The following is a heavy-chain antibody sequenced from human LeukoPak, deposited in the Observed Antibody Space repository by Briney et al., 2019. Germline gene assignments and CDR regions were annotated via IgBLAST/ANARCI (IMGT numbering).Heavy chain of an antibody. CDR3: ARGRMVVVVRGNAFDI. V-gene: IGHV3-48*03. J-gene: IGHJ3*02. Sequence: GGSLRLSCAASGFTFSSYEMNWVRQAPGEGLEWVSYISSSGSTIYYADSVKGRFTISRDNAKNSLYLQMNSLRAEDTAVYYCARGRMVVVVRGNAFDIWGQGTMVTVSS. D-gene: IGHD3-22*01. CDR1: GFTFSSYE. CDR2: ISSSGSTI.